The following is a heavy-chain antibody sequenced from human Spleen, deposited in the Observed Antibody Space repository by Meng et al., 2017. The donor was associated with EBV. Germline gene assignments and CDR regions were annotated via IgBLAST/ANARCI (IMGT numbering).Heavy chain of an antibody. Sequence: GDLTESGPGPVKTSQTLSLTCAVSGDSISGGGNYWSWIRQPPGKGLEWLGYIYFSGSTYYNPSLRSRITISLDTSKKQFSLRLSSVTAADTAVYYCARIPVDVVVPAAIYFDYWGQGTLVTVSS. J-gene: IGHJ4*02. CDR2: IYFSGST. CDR3: ARIPVDVVVPAAIYFDY. CDR1: GDSISGGGNY. V-gene: IGHV4-30-4*01. D-gene: IGHD2-2*01.